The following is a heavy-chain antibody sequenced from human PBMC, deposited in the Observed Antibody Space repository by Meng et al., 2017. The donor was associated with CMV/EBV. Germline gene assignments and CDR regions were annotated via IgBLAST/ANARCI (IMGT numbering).Heavy chain of an antibody. D-gene: IGHD3-3*01. CDR1: GYTFTGYY. CDR3: ARDLKRWRITIFPY. V-gene: IGHV1-2*02. J-gene: IGHJ4*02. Sequence: ASVKVSCKASGYTFTGYYMHWVRQAPGQGLEWMGWINPNSGGTNYAQKFQGRVTMTRDTSISTAYMEPSRLRSDDTAVYYCARDLKRWRITIFPYWGQGTLVTVSS. CDR2: INPNSGGT.